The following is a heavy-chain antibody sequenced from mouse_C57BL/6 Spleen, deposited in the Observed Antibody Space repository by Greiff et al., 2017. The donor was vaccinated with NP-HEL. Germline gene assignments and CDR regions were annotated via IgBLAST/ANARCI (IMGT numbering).Heavy chain of an antibody. CDR2: ISDGGSYT. D-gene: IGHD1-1*01. J-gene: IGHJ4*01. V-gene: IGHV5-4*01. CDR3: ARGYYYGSRGDAMDY. Sequence: EVQRVESGGGLVKPGGSLKLSCAASGFTFSSYAMSWVRQTPEKRLEWVATISDGGSYTYYPDNVKGRFTISKDNAKNNQYMQMSHLKTEDTAMYYCARGYYYGSRGDAMDYWGQGTSVTVSS. CDR1: GFTFSSYA.